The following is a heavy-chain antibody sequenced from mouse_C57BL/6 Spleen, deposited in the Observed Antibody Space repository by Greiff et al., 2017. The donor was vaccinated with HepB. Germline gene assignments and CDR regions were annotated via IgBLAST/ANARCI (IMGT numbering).Heavy chain of an antibody. Sequence: EVQLQQSGPELVKPGASVKISCKASGYTFTDYYMNWVKQSHGKSLEWIGDINPNNGGTSYNQKFKGKATLTVDKSSSTAYMELRSLTSEDSAVYYCARGIYYGYSLYAMDCWGQGTSVTVSS. J-gene: IGHJ4*01. V-gene: IGHV1-26*01. CDR2: INPNNGGT. CDR3: ARGIYYGYSLYAMDC. CDR1: GYTFTDYY. D-gene: IGHD2-2*01.